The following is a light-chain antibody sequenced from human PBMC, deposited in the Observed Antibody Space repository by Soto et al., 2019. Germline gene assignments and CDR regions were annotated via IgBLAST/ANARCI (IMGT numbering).Light chain of an antibody. CDR1: QSVTNK. J-gene: IGKJ5*01. Sequence: EMLMTQSPASLSVSPGEKVSLSCWASQSVTNKLAWYQQRPGQPPRLLLYDASTRATGVPATFSGSGSGTDFTLTISRLQSEYFANYYCHYRNARPPITVAQGTRLESK. CDR3: HYRNARPPIT. V-gene: IGKV3-15*01. CDR2: DAS.